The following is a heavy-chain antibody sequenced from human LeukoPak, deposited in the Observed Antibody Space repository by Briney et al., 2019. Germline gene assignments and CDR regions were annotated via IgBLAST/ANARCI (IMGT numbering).Heavy chain of an antibody. CDR2: IYTSGST. D-gene: IGHD6-13*01. J-gene: IGHJ5*02. CDR1: GGSISSYY. CDR3: AREMWSAAATTYDWFDP. Sequence: SETLSLTCTVSGGSISSYYWSWIRQPAGKGLEWIGRIYTSGSTNYNPSLKSRVTMSVDTSSNQFSLKLSSVTAADTAVYYCAREMWSAAATTYDWFDPWGQGTLVAVSS. V-gene: IGHV4-4*07.